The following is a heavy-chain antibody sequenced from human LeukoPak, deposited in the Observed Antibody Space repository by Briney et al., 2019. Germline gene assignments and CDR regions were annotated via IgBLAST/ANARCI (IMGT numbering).Heavy chain of an antibody. J-gene: IGHJ5*02. CDR2: MNPNSGNT. Sequence: ASVKVSCKASGYTFTSYDINWVRQATGQGLEWMGWMNPNSGNTGYAQKFQGRVTMTRDTSISTAYMELSRLRSDDTAVYYCARKGPYYYGSGTVFDPWGQGTLVTVSS. CDR3: ARKGPYYYGSGTVFDP. D-gene: IGHD3-10*01. V-gene: IGHV1-8*01. CDR1: GYTFTSYD.